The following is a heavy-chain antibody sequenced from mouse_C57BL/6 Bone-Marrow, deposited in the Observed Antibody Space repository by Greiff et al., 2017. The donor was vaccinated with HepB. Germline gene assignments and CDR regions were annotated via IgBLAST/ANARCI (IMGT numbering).Heavy chain of an antibody. V-gene: IGHV1-82*01. CDR3: ARSDYYSNFDY. CDR1: GYAFSSSW. Sequence: VQLQQSGPELVKPGASVKISCKASGYAFSSSWMNWVKQRPGKGLEWIGRIYPGDGDTNYNGKFKGKATLTADKSSSTAYMQLSSLTSEDSAVYFCARSDYYSNFDYWGQGTTLTVSS. J-gene: IGHJ2*01. CDR2: IYPGDGDT. D-gene: IGHD2-5*01.